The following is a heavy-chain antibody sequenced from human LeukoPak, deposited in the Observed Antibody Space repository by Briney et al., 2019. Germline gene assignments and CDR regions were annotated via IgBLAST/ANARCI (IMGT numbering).Heavy chain of an antibody. CDR3: AKCDGVLEWYNWFDP. D-gene: IGHD3-3*01. CDR1: GFTFSSYA. CDR2: ISGSGGST. Sequence: GGSLRLSCAASGFTFSSYAMSWVRQAPGKGLEWVSAISGSGGSTYYADSVKGRFTISRDNSKNTLYLQMNSLRAEDTAVYYCAKCDGVLEWYNWFDPWGQGTLVTVSS. J-gene: IGHJ5*02. V-gene: IGHV3-23*01.